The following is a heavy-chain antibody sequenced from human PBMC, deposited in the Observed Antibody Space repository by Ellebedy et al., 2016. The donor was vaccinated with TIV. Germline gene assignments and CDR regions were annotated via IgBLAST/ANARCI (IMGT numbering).Heavy chain of an antibody. CDR1: AFTFSTFS. D-gene: IGHD3-16*01. J-gene: IGHJ3*02. V-gene: IGHV3-23*01. CDR3: AKAMGPGGRFDAFDI. CDR2: ITGIGTST. Sequence: GGSLRLSXAASAFTFSTFSMSWVRQAQGKGLEWVSAITGIGTSTYYADSVKGRFTISRDNSKNTLFLQMNSLRAEDTAIYYCAKAMGPGGRFDAFDIWGQGTLVTVSS.